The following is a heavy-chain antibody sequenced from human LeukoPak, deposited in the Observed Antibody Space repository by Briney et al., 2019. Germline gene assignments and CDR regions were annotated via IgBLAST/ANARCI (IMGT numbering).Heavy chain of an antibody. J-gene: IGHJ4*02. CDR2: ISAYNGNT. D-gene: IGHD3-10*01. V-gene: IGHV1-18*01. CDR1: GGTFSSYA. Sequence: ASVKVSCKASGGTFSSYAISWVRQAPGQGLEWMGWISAYNGNTNYAQKLQGRVTMTTDTSTSTAYMELRSLRSDDTAVYYCARVGFGEKYFDYWGQGTLVTVSS. CDR3: ARVGFGEKYFDY.